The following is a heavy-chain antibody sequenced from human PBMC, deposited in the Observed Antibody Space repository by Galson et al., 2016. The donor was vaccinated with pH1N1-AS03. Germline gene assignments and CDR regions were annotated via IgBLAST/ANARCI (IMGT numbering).Heavy chain of an antibody. V-gene: IGHV1-8*01. J-gene: IGHJ4*02. CDR2: MTPNNGNT. Sequence: QSGAEVKKPGESLRISCKASGYTFTTYDIYWVRQAAGQELEWMGWMTPNNGNTGYAQRFQGRVTMTRNTSISTAYMELSGLQSEDTAVYYCARSFLGETDDWGQGTLVIVSS. CDR3: ARSFLGETDD. CDR1: GYTFTTYD. D-gene: IGHD3-16*01.